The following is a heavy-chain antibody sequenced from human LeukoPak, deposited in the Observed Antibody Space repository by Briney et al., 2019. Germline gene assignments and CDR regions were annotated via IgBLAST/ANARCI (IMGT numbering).Heavy chain of an antibody. V-gene: IGHV4-59*01. Sequence: PSETLSLTCTVSGASISSYYWSWIRQPPGKGLEWIGYIYYSGSTNYNPSLKSRVTISVDTSKNQFSLKLSSVTAADTAVYYCARESGDAFDIWGQGTMVTVSS. CDR3: ARESGDAFDI. CDR2: IYYSGST. J-gene: IGHJ3*02. CDR1: GASISSYY.